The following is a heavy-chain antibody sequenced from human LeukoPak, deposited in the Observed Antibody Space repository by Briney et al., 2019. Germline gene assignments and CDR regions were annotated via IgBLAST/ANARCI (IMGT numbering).Heavy chain of an antibody. CDR2: INHSGST. CDR1: GGSFSGYY. Sequence: SETLSLTCAVYGGSFSGYYWSWIRQSPGKGLEWIGEINHSGSTNYNPSLKSRVTISVDTSKNQFSLKLSSVTAADTAVYYCARGLRYSYGYYFDYWGQGTLVTVSS. J-gene: IGHJ4*02. D-gene: IGHD5-18*01. V-gene: IGHV4-34*01. CDR3: ARGLRYSYGYYFDY.